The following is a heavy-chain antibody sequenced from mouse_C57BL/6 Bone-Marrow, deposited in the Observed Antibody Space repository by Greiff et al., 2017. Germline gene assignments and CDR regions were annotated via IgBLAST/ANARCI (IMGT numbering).Heavy chain of an antibody. J-gene: IGHJ3*01. V-gene: IGHV5-17*01. CDR1: GFTFSDYG. Sequence: EVKLVESGGGLVKPGGSLKLSCAASGFTFSDYGMHWVRQAPEKGLEWVAYISSGSSTIYYADTVKGRFTISRDNAKNTLFLQMTSLRSEDTAVYYCARGHYGYSWFAYWGQGTLVTVSA. CDR3: ARGHYGYSWFAY. CDR2: ISSGSSTI. D-gene: IGHD2-2*01.